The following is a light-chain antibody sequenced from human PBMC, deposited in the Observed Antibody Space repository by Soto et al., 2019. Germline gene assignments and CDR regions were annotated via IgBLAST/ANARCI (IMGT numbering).Light chain of an antibody. V-gene: IGKV3-20*01. J-gene: IGKJ4*01. Sequence: EIVLTQSPGTLSLSPGERATLSCRASQSVYKNFLAWYQQKPGQAPRLLINGASNRATGLPDRVSGSGSGTDFSLTIDRLEPEDVAVYFCQQDGSSPPTFGGGTKVAIK. CDR3: QQDGSSPPT. CDR1: QSVYKNF. CDR2: GAS.